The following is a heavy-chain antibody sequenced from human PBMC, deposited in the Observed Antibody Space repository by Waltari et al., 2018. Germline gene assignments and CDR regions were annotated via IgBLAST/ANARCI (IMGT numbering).Heavy chain of an antibody. V-gene: IGHV4-39*07. D-gene: IGHD3-3*01. CDR1: GDSVTNPNSY. CDR2: IYWGWTS. Sequence: QVELQESDPGLVKPSETLSLTCTVSGDSVTNPNSYWAWIRQPPGKGLEWMGSIYWGWTSYYNPSLGSRVTISLDTSKNQFFLKLRSATAADTAIYFCARDTSYDFWGRGYYNGRGGFDPWGQGTLVRVSS. J-gene: IGHJ5*02. CDR3: ARDTSYDFWGRGYYNGRGGFDP.